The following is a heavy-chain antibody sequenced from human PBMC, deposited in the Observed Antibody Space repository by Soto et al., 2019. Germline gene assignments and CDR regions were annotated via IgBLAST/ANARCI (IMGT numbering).Heavy chain of an antibody. CDR1: KSTFSSYG. J-gene: IGHJ6*02. V-gene: IGHV3-30*03. CDR2: ISFDGSEK. CDR3: ARSALVLVYYYYGMDA. Sequence: QEQLVQSGGGVAQPGRSLRLSCAASKSTFSSYGMHWVRQAPGKGLEWVAVISFDGSEKYYADSVRGRFSISRDNSKNTLDLQMDSLRPEDTAIYFCARSALVLVYYYYGMDAWGQGTAVTVS. D-gene: IGHD5-18*01.